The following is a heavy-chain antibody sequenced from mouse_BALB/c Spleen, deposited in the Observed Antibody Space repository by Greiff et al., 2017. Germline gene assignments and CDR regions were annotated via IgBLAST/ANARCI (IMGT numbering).Heavy chain of an antibody. Sequence: EVQLVESGGGLVQPGESLKLSCESNEYEFTSHDMPWVSKTPEKRLELVAAINSDGGSTYYPDTMERRFILTRDNTKKTLYLQMSSLRSEDTALYYCARRGYGNYEGAMDYWGQGTSVTVSS. CDR2: INSDGGST. J-gene: IGHJ4*01. V-gene: IGHV5-2*01. D-gene: IGHD2-10*02. CDR1: EYEFTSHD. CDR3: ARRGYGNYEGAMDY.